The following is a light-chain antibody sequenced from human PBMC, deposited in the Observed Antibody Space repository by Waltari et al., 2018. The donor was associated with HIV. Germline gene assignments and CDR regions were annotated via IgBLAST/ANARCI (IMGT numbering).Light chain of an antibody. V-gene: IGKV3-15*01. J-gene: IGKJ2*01. CDR2: RAS. CDR1: QSVSSN. Sequence: EIVLTQSPATLSVSPGERATLSCRASQSVSSNLAWYQQKPGQAPRLLIYRASTRTTGIPSRFRGSGSGTEFTLTISSLQSEDFAVYYCQQYNDWPRGPFGQGTRLEIK. CDR3: QQYNDWPRGP.